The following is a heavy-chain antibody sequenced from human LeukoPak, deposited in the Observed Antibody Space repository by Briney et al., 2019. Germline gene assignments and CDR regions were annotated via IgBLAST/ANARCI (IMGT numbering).Heavy chain of an antibody. CDR1: GYTFTGYY. V-gene: IGHV1-2*02. Sequence: APVKVSCKAYGYTFTGYYVLWVRQAPGQGLEWMGWINPNSGGTHSAQKFQGRVTMTRDTSISTAYMELSRLTSDDTAVYYCARWVGYSNWFDPWGQGTLVTVSS. CDR3: ARWVGYSNWFDP. J-gene: IGHJ5*02. D-gene: IGHD2-15*01. CDR2: INPNSGGT.